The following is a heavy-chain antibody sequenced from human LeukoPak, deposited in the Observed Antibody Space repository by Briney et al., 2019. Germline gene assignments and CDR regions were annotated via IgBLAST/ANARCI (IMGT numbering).Heavy chain of an antibody. Sequence: PGGSLRLSCAASGFTLSTYEMNWVRQAPGKGLEWVSYISGSGRTRYYADSVKGRFTISRDNAKNSLYLQMNSLRAEDTAVYYCARDGPYYYDSSGYSYYFDYWGQGTLVTVSS. D-gene: IGHD3-22*01. V-gene: IGHV3-48*03. J-gene: IGHJ4*02. CDR2: ISGSGRTR. CDR1: GFTLSTYE. CDR3: ARDGPYYYDSSGYSYYFDY.